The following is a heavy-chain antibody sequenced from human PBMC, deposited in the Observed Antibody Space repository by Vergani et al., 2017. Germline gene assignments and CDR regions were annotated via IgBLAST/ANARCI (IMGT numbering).Heavy chain of an antibody. D-gene: IGHD3-10*01. CDR1: GGSISSGSYY. CDR2: ISTSGNT. Sequence: QVQLQESGPGLVKPSQTLSLTCTVSGGSISSGSYYWSWIRQPAGKGLEWIGRISTSGNTNYNPSLKSRVTISVDTSKNQFSLKLSSVTAADTAVYYCARSVGSGSYDDYWGQGTLVTVSS. CDR3: ARSVGSGSYDDY. V-gene: IGHV4-61*02. J-gene: IGHJ4*02.